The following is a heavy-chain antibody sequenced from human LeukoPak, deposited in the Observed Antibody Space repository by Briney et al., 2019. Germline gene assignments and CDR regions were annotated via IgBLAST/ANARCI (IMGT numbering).Heavy chain of an antibody. CDR2: FSGSGGST. V-gene: IGHV3-23*01. CDR1: GFTFSSFA. Sequence: PGGSLRLSCAASGFTFSSFAMSWVRQAPGKGLEWVSTFSGSGGSTYYADSVKGRFSISRDNSKNTLYLQMNSLRAEDTAVYYCAKDHRAYCGGDCVDFDYWGQGTLVTVSS. CDR3: AKDHRAYCGGDCVDFDY. D-gene: IGHD2-21*02. J-gene: IGHJ4*02.